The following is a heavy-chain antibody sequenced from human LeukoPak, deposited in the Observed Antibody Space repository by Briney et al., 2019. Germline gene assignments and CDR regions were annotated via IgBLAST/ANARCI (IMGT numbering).Heavy chain of an antibody. J-gene: IGHJ4*02. CDR2: ISGSGGST. V-gene: IGHV3-23*01. D-gene: IGHD2-8*01. Sequence: GGSLRLSCAASGFTFSSYAMSWVRQAPGKGLEWVSAISGSGGSTYYADSVKGRFTISRDNSKNTLYLQMNSLRAEDTAVYYCAKATYVLMMYAINFDYWGQGTLVTVSS. CDR1: GFTFSSYA. CDR3: AKATYVLMMYAINFDY.